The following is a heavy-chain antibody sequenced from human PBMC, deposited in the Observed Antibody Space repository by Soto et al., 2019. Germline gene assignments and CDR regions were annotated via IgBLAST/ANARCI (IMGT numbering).Heavy chain of an antibody. Sequence: SETLSLTCTVSDGSISSYYWSWIRQPPGKGLEWIGYIYYSGSTNYNPSLKSRVTISVDTSKNQLSLKLSSVTAADTAVYYCARRYGYSFDYWGQGTLVTVSS. V-gene: IGHV4-59*08. J-gene: IGHJ4*02. D-gene: IGHD5-18*01. CDR2: IYYSGST. CDR3: ARRYGYSFDY. CDR1: DGSISSYY.